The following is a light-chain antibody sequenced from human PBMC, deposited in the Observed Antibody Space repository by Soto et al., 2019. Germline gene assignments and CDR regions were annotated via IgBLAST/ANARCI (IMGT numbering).Light chain of an antibody. CDR2: GAS. Sequence: EIVLTQSPGTLSLSPGDRATLSCRASQSVSSNFLAWYQQKPGQAPRLLIYGASIRATVIPDRFSGSGSGTDCTLTIRRLEPEDFAMYFCHQYGSSPRTFGQGTKVEIK. CDR3: HQYGSSPRT. J-gene: IGKJ1*01. V-gene: IGKV3-20*01. CDR1: QSVSSNF.